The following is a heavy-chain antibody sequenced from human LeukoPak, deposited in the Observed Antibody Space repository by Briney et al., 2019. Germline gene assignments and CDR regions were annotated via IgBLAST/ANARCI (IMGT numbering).Heavy chain of an antibody. CDR2: INHSGST. CDR1: VGSFSGYY. Sequence: SETLSLTCAVYVGSFSGYYWSWIRQPPGKGLEWIGEINHSGSTNYNPSLKSRVTISVVTSKNQFSLKLSSVTAADTAVYYCAREREGYFDLWGRGNLVTVPS. J-gene: IGHJ2*01. CDR3: AREREGYFDL. V-gene: IGHV4-34*01.